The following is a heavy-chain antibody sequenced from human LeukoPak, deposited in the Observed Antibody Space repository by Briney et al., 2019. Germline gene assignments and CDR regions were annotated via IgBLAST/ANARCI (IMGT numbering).Heavy chain of an antibody. CDR1: DYPFTSYG. CDR2: ISAYNGNT. CDR3: ARVGDILTGYPYYFDY. D-gene: IGHD3-9*01. Sequence: ASVKVSCKASDYPFTSYGITWVRQAPGQGLEWMGWISAYNGNTNYAQKLQGRVTLTTDTSTSTAYMELRSLRSDDTAVYYCARVGDILTGYPYYFDYWGQGTLVTVSS. J-gene: IGHJ4*02. V-gene: IGHV1-18*01.